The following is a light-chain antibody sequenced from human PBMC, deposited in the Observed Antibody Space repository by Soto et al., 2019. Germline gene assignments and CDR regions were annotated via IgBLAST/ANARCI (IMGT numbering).Light chain of an antibody. CDR2: GAS. J-gene: IGKJ1*01. CDR1: QSVSNNY. Sequence: SVLTRSPASLSLSPWERATLSWRASQSVSNNYLAWYQQKPGQAPRLLIYGASNRATGIPDRFSGSGSGTDFTLTISRLEPEDFAVYYCQQYGSSGTFGQGTKVDIK. CDR3: QQYGSSGT. V-gene: IGKV3-20*01.